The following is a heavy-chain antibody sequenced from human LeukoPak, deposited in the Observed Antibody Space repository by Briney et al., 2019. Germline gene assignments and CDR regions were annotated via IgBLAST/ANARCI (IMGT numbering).Heavy chain of an antibody. V-gene: IGHV4-39*01. Sequence: SEPLSLICTVSGGSISTNSYYWGWFPQPPGLGLDYLGRVYYSGTTYYNPSLKSRVTVSIDTSKNQFSLKLTSVTAADTALYYCARLHYYGSGRGYFDYWGQGALVTVSS. CDR1: GGSISTNSYY. CDR2: VYYSGTT. J-gene: IGHJ4*02. CDR3: ARLHYYGSGRGYFDY. D-gene: IGHD3-10*01.